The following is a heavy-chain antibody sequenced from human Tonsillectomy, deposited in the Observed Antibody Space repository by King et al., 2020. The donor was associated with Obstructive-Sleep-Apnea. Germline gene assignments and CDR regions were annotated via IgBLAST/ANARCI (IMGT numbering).Heavy chain of an antibody. D-gene: IGHD2-8*01. J-gene: IGHJ4*02. CDR2: IKQDGGDK. V-gene: IGHV3-7*03. Sequence: EVQLVESGGGLVQPGGSPRLSCAASGFTFSSYWMSWVRQAPGKGLEWVANIKQDGGDKYYVDSVKGRFTISRDNAKNSRYLQMNSLRAEDTAVYYCALGGVGYKGGCFDYWGQGTLVTVSS. CDR1: GFTFSSYW. CDR3: ALGGVGYKGGCFDY.